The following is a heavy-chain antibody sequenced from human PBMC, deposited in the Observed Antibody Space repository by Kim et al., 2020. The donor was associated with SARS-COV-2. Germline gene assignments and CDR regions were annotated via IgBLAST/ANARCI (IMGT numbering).Heavy chain of an antibody. CDR3: ARGGLKRFGWFDP. Sequence: SETLSLTCAVYGGSFSGYYWSWIRQPPGKGLEWIGEINHSGSTNYNPSLKSRVTISVDTSKNQFSLKLSSVTAADTAVYYCARGGLKRFGWFDPWGQGTLVTVSS. CDR1: GGSFSGYY. D-gene: IGHD3-10*01. CDR2: INHSGST. J-gene: IGHJ5*02. V-gene: IGHV4-34*01.